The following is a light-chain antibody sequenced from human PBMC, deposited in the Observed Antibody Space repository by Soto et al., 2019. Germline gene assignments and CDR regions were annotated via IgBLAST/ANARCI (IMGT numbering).Light chain of an antibody. Sequence: DIQLTQSPSFLSASVGDRVTITCRASQGLNSYFAWYQQKPGKAPKLLLYATSTLQSVFPSRFSGSGSGAELTITIPSLQPEDIATYYCQQLNSYPVTFGGGNKVEIK. CDR2: ATS. CDR3: QQLNSYPVT. V-gene: IGKV1-9*01. J-gene: IGKJ4*01. CDR1: QGLNSY.